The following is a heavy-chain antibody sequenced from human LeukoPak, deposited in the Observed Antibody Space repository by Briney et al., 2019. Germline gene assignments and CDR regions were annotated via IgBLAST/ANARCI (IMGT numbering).Heavy chain of an antibody. Sequence: GGSLRLSCAAAGFTFSSYAMTWVRQAPGKGLEWVSGIRGSGGNTYYADSVKGRFTISRDNSKNTLYLQMNSLRAEDTAVYYCAKGAVTTLDYWGQGTLVTVSS. CDR2: IRGSGGNT. CDR3: AKGAVTTLDY. D-gene: IGHD4-17*01. V-gene: IGHV3-23*01. CDR1: GFTFSSYA. J-gene: IGHJ4*02.